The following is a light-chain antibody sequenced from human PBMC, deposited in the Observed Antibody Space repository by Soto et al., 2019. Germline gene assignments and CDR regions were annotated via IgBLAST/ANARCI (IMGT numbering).Light chain of an antibody. J-gene: IGKJ2*01. CDR3: QQYDNWPPYT. CDR2: GAS. V-gene: IGKV3-15*01. CDR1: QSVGSN. Sequence: EIVMTQSPATLSVSPGERATLSCRASQSVGSNLAWYQQKPGQSPRLLIYGASTRATGIRARFSGSGSGTEFTVTISSLQSEDFAVYYCQQYDNWPPYTFGQGTKLEIK.